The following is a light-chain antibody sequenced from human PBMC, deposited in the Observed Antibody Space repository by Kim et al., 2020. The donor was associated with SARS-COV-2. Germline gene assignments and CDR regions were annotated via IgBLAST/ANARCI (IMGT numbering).Light chain of an antibody. CDR3: QTWGTGVV. J-gene: IGLJ2*01. CDR1: SGHSSYA. Sequence: QLVLTQSPSASASLGASVKLTCTLSSGHSSYAIAWHQQQPEKGPRYLMKLNSDGSHSKGDGIPDRFSGSSSGAARYLTISSLQSEDEADYYCQTWGTGVVFGGGTQLTVL. V-gene: IGLV4-69*01. CDR2: LNSDGSH.